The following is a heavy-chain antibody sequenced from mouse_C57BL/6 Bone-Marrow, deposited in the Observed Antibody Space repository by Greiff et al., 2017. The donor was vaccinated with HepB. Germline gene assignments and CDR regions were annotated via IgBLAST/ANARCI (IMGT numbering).Heavy chain of an antibody. V-gene: IGHV1-64*01. J-gene: IGHJ3*01. CDR1: GYTFTSYW. D-gene: IGHD3-2*02. Sequence: QVQLKQPGAELVKPGASVKLSCKASGYTFTSYWMHWVKQRPGQGLEWIGMIHPNSGSTNYNEKFKSKATLTVDKSSSTAYMQLSSLTSEDSAVYYCARRRQLRPWFAYWGQGTLVTVSA. CDR3: ARRRQLRPWFAY. CDR2: IHPNSGST.